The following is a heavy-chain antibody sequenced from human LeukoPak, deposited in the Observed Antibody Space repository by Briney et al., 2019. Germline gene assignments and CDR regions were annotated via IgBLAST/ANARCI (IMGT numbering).Heavy chain of an antibody. Sequence: SENLSLNCAVYGGSFSGYYWSWIRQPPGKGLEWIGEINHSGSTNYNASLKSRVTISVDTSKNQFSLKLSSVTAADTAVYYCARGLSPGLTTVTKRYGMDVWGQGTTVTVSS. V-gene: IGHV4-34*01. J-gene: IGHJ6*02. D-gene: IGHD4-17*01. CDR2: INHSGST. CDR1: GGSFSGYY. CDR3: ARGLSPGLTTVTKRYGMDV.